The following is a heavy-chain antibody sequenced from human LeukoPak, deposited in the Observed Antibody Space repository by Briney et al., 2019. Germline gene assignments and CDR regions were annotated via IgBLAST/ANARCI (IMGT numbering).Heavy chain of an antibody. J-gene: IGHJ4*02. CDR3: ARAYSIDILTGYFDY. CDR1: GFTFSSYS. Sequence: GGSLRLSCAASGFTFSSYSMNWVRQAPGKGLEWVSSISSSSSYIYCADSVKGRFTISRDNAKNSLYLQMNSLRAEDTAVYYCARAYSIDILTGYFDYWGQGTLVTVSS. V-gene: IGHV3-21*01. D-gene: IGHD3-9*01. CDR2: ISSSSSYI.